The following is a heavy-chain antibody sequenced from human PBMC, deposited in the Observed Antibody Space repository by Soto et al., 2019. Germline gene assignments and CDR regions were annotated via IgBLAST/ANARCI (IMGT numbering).Heavy chain of an antibody. CDR1: GYSISSGYY. CDR3: ARGLLYYYGSGSPSPFDY. Sequence: SETLSLTCAVSGYSISSGYYWGWIRQPPGKGLEWIGSIYHSGSTYYNPSLKSRVTTSVDTSKNQFSLKLSSVTAADTAVYYCARGLLYYYGSGSPSPFDYWGQGTLVTVSS. J-gene: IGHJ4*02. V-gene: IGHV4-38-2*01. CDR2: IYHSGST. D-gene: IGHD3-10*01.